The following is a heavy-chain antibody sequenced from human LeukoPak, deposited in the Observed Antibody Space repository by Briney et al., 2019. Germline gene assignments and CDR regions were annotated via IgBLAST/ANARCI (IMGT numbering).Heavy chain of an antibody. V-gene: IGHV3-21*01. Sequence: PGGSLRLSCAASGFTFSSYSMNWVRQAPGKGLEWVSSISSSSSYIYYADSVKGRFTISRDNAKNSLYLQMNSLRAEDTAVYYCARTLDIAAPVYFDYWGQGTLVTVSS. J-gene: IGHJ4*02. CDR2: ISSSSSYI. CDR3: ARTLDIAAPVYFDY. CDR1: GFTFSSYS. D-gene: IGHD6-6*01.